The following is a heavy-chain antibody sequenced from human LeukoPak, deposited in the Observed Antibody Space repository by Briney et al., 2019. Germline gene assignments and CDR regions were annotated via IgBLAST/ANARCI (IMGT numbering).Heavy chain of an antibody. Sequence: ASVSVSCTASGYTFTGYYMQWVRHAPGQGLERMGWINPNSGGTNYAQKFQGRVTMTRDTSISTAYMELSRLRSDDTAVYYCARVGYSSSSPFDYWGQGTLVTVSS. J-gene: IGHJ4*02. D-gene: IGHD6-6*01. CDR2: INPNSGGT. CDR1: GYTFTGYY. CDR3: ARVGYSSSSPFDY. V-gene: IGHV1-2*02.